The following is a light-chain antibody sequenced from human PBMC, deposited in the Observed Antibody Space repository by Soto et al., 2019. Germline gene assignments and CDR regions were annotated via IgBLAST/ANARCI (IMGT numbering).Light chain of an antibody. V-gene: IGKV3-15*01. CDR1: QSVSSN. J-gene: IGKJ1*01. CDR2: GAS. CDR3: QHYNDWPT. Sequence: EIVMTQSPATLSMSLGERATLSCRASQSVSSNLAWYQQKPGQAPRLLIYGASTGATGIPARFSGSGSGTEFTLTIRSLESEDFAVYYCQHYNDWPTLGKGTKV.